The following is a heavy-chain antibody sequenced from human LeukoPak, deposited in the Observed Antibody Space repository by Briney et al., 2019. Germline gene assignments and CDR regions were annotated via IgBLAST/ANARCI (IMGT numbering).Heavy chain of an antibody. Sequence: SETLSLTCTVSGGSISSSSYYWGWVRPPPGTGLEWVGSIYYSGSTYYNPSLKSRVTISVDTSKNQFSLKLSSVTAADTAVYYCASLIAVADPRLDYWGQGTLVTVSS. J-gene: IGHJ4*02. CDR3: ASLIAVADPRLDY. CDR1: GGSISSSSYY. CDR2: IYYSGST. D-gene: IGHD6-19*01. V-gene: IGHV4-39*07.